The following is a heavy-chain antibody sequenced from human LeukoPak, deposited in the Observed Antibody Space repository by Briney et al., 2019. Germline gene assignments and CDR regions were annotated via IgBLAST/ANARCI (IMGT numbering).Heavy chain of an antibody. J-gene: IGHJ4*02. D-gene: IGHD5-18*01. Sequence: ASETLSLTCTVSGGSISSSSFYWGWIGQPPGKGLKWIGSIYYSGSTYYNPSLESRVIISLDTSKNQFSLKLRSVTAADTAVYYCASPDTAMVNGYWGQGTLVTVSS. CDR1: GGSISSSSFY. CDR2: IYYSGST. V-gene: IGHV4-39*01. CDR3: ASPDTAMVNGY.